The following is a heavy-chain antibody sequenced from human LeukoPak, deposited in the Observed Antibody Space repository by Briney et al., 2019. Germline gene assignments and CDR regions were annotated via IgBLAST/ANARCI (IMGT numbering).Heavy chain of an antibody. CDR2: INQDGSEK. V-gene: IGHV3-7*01. J-gene: IGHJ5*02. D-gene: IGHD2-15*01. CDR1: GFTFSNYW. Sequence: PGGSLRLSCAASGFTFSNYWMSWVRQAPGKGLEWVANINQDGSEKYYVDSVKGRFTISRDNAKNSLYLQMNSLRAEDTAVYYCAREGCSGGSCYHNWFDPWGQGTLVTVSS. CDR3: AREGCSGGSCYHNWFDP.